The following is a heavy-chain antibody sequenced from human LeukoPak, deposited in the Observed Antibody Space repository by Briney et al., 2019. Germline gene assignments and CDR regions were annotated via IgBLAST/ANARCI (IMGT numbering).Heavy chain of an antibody. V-gene: IGHV4-4*07. CDR1: SGSMSGYY. CDR2: IFATGRT. CDR3: ARDPPDEKMANAMDV. J-gene: IGHJ6*02. Sequence: SETLSLSCAVSSGSMSGYYRSWMRQPAGKALEWIGRIFATGRTTYNPSLKTRVTMSVDTSKNQFSLEVSSVTAADTAVYYCARDPPDEKMANAMDVWGQGTAVTVSS. D-gene: IGHD2-8*01.